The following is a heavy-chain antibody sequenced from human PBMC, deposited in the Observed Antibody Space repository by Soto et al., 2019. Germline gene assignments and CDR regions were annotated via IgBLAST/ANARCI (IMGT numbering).Heavy chain of an antibody. V-gene: IGHV4-39*01. Sequence: SETLSLTCTVSGGSISTNNYYWGWIRQPPGKGLEWIGNVYHSGNTYHNPSLKSRVTISIDTSKNQFSLKLTYVTAADTAVYYWARHPSVGRLADGXLGMDVWGQGTTVT. J-gene: IGHJ6*02. CDR1: GGSISTNNYY. CDR3: ARHPSVGRLADGXLGMDV. CDR2: VYHSGNT. D-gene: IGHD1-26*01.